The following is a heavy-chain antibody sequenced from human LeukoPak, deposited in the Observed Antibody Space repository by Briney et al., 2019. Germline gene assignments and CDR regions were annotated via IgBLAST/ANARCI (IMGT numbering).Heavy chain of an antibody. D-gene: IGHD3-22*01. Sequence: GASVKVSCKASGYTFTSYYMHWVRQAPGQGLEWMGIINPSGGSTSYAQKFQGRVTMTRDTSTSTDYMELSSLRSEDTAVYYCATGAYYYDSSGYYPLDYWGQGTLVTVSS. CDR2: INPSGGST. CDR3: ATGAYYYDSSGYYPLDY. J-gene: IGHJ4*02. V-gene: IGHV1-46*01. CDR1: GYTFTSYY.